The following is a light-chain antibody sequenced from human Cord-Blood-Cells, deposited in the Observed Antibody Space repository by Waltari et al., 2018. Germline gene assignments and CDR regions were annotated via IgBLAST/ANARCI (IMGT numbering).Light chain of an antibody. CDR2: GAS. CDR1: QSVSSSY. V-gene: IGKV3-20*01. J-gene: IGKJ4*01. CDR3: QQYGSSPLT. Sequence: EIVLTQSPGTLSLSPGERATLSCRASQSVSSSYLAWYQQKPGQAPRLLIYGASSRSTCIPGRFSGSWSGTDFTLTISRLEPEDFAVYYCQQYGSSPLTVGGGTKVEIK.